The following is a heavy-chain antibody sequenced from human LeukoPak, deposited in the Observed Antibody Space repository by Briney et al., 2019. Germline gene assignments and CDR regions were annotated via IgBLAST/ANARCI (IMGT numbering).Heavy chain of an antibody. CDR1: GFTFNSYG. CDR2: IKSKTDGGTT. Sequence: GGSLRLSCAASGFTFNSYGMHWVRQAPGKGLEWVGRIKSKTDGGTTDYAAPVKGRFTISRDDSKNTLYLQMNSLKTEDTAVYYCTTRGYSYGREGDYWGQGTLVTVSS. J-gene: IGHJ4*02. V-gene: IGHV3-15*01. D-gene: IGHD5-18*01. CDR3: TTRGYSYGREGDY.